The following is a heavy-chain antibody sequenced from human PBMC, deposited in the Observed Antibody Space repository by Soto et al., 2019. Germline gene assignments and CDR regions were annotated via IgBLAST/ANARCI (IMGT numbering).Heavy chain of an antibody. D-gene: IGHD3-16*01. J-gene: IGHJ1*01. CDR1: GFTFRSYV. CDR2: TSDDGSNK. V-gene: IGHV3-33*05. CDR3: ARWGTTGGLEV. Sequence: QVQLVESGGGVVQPGTSLRLSCVGSGFTFRSYVIHWVRQAPGKGLEWVALTSDDGSNKDYGDSVKGRFTISRDNSRQTVDLQMDRLRREDTALYFCARWGTTGGLEVWGQGTLVFVSS.